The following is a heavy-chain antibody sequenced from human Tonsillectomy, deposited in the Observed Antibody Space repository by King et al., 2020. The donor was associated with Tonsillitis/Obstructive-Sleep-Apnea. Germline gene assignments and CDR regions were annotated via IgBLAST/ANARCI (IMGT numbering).Heavy chain of an antibody. CDR2: IWYDGSNK. V-gene: IGHV3-33*01. Sequence: VQLVESGGGVVQPGRSLRLSCAASGFTFSSYGMHWVRQAPGKGLEWVAVIWYDGSNKYYADSVKGRFTISRDNSKNTLYLQMNSLRAEDTAVYYCARVDSDIVVVPTVYYYYYCMDVWGKGTTVTVSS. D-gene: IGHD2-2*01. CDR3: ARVDSDIVVVPTVYYYYYCMDV. CDR1: GFTFSSYG. J-gene: IGHJ6*03.